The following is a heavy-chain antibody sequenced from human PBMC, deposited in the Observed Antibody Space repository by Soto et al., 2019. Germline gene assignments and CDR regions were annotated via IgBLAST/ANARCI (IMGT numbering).Heavy chain of an antibody. CDR1: GFTFSDYA. V-gene: IGHV3-30*03. J-gene: IGHJ4*02. CDR2: VSHDGRNT. D-gene: IGHD6-19*01. CDR3: ARGGRQWLVTSDFNY. Sequence: VQLVESGGGVVQPGRSLRLSCAASGFTFSDYAMHWVRQAPGKGLEWVAVVSHDGRNTHYADSVKGRFTISRDSSKNTVSLEMTSLRAEDTAVCYCARGGRQWLVTSDFNYWGQGALVTVSS.